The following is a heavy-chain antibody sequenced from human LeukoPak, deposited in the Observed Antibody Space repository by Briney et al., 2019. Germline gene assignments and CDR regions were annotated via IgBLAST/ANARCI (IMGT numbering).Heavy chain of an antibody. CDR2: VYSGGSI. Sequence: GGSLRLSCAASGFTVSSSYMSWVRQAPGKGLEWVSIVYSGGSIYYADSVKGRFTTSRHNSNNTLDLPMNSLRTEDTAMYYCARSYNSAWLDYWGQGTLVTVS. CDR3: ARSYNSAWLDY. CDR1: GFTVSSSY. J-gene: IGHJ4*02. D-gene: IGHD6-19*01. V-gene: IGHV3-53*04.